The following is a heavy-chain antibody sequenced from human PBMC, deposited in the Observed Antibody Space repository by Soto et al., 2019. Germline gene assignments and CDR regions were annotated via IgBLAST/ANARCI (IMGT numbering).Heavy chain of an antibody. CDR3: AKALVGEVGATDY. CDR2: ITRTDST. Sequence: SLRLSCAASGFTFSSYAMSWVRQAPGKGLEWVSAITRTDSTYYADSVKGRFTISRDNSRNTLYLQMNSLGAEDAALYYCAKALVGEVGATDYWGQGTLVTVSS. J-gene: IGHJ4*02. CDR1: GFTFSSYA. D-gene: IGHD1-26*01. V-gene: IGHV3-23*01.